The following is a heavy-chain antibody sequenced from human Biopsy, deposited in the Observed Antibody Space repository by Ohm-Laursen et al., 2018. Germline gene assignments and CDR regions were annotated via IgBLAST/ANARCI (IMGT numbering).Heavy chain of an antibody. CDR3: ARESPLRLGVCGAIRCFKEVFGMDV. V-gene: IGHV1-46*01. D-gene: IGHD2-21*01. CDR1: GYNFGNYY. Sequence: ASVKVSCKTSGYNFGNYYINWVRKVPGQGLEWLGVVNPVAEATMYAQTFQDRITLTRDASTNTVYMDLTSLTSEDTAVYYCARESPLRLGVCGAIRCFKEVFGMDVWGQGTTVIVSS. CDR2: VNPVAEAT. J-gene: IGHJ6*02.